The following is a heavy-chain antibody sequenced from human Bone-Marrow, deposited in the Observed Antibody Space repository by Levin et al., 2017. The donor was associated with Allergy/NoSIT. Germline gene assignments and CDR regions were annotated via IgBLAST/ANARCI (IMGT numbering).Heavy chain of an antibody. J-gene: IGHJ3*02. V-gene: IGHV4-4*07. D-gene: IGHD3-22*01. CDR3: ATQLPYYYDSSGYYNDAFDI. CDR2: IYTSGST. CDR1: SGSISSYY. Sequence: SQTLSLTCTVSSGSISSYYWSWIRQPAGKGLEWIGRIYTSGSTNYNPSLKSRVTMSVDTSKNQFSLKLSSVTAADTAVYYCATQLPYYYDSSGYYNDAFDIWGQGTMVTVSS.